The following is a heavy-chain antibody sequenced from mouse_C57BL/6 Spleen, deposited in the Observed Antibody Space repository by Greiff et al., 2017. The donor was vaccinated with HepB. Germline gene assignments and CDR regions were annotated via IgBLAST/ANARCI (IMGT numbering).Heavy chain of an antibody. D-gene: IGHD3-2*02. J-gene: IGHJ2*01. Sequence: QVQLKQPGAELVRPGSSVKLSCKASGYTFTSYWMDWVKQRPGQGLEWIGNIYPSDSETHYNQKFKDKATLTVDKSSSTAYMQLSSLTSEDSAVYYCAREGAQATLDYWGQGTTLTVSS. CDR1: GYTFTSYW. V-gene: IGHV1-61*01. CDR3: AREGAQATLDY. CDR2: IYPSDSET.